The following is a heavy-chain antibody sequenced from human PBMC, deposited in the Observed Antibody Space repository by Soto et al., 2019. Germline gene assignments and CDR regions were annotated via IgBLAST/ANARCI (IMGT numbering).Heavy chain of an antibody. Sequence: ASVKVSCKASGGTFSSYAISWVRQAPGQGLEWMGGIIPIFGTANYAQKFQGRVTITADESTSTAYMELSSLRSEDTAVYYCASDDRDGSDDTGMYYYYGMDVWGQGTTVTVSS. J-gene: IGHJ6*02. CDR3: ASDDRDGSDDTGMYYYYGMDV. CDR1: GGTFSSYA. CDR2: IIPIFGTA. V-gene: IGHV1-69*01. D-gene: IGHD1-1*01.